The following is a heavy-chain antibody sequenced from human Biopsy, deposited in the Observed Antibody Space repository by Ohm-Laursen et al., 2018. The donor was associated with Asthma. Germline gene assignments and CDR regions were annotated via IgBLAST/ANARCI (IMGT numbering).Heavy chain of an antibody. CDR3: VRGSSSWHHGPFHYYYGLDV. V-gene: IGHV4-39*01. Sequence: PSETLSLTCRLSSGSGGYMRSGNYYWGWIRQPPGKGLEWIGSIYYSGTTYYNPSLESRFPVSADTSKNQFSLKLTSVTAADTAVYYCVRGSSSWHHGPFHYYYGLDVWGQGTTATVSS. D-gene: IGHD6-13*01. J-gene: IGHJ6*02. CDR2: IYYSGTT. CDR1: GGYMRSGNYY.